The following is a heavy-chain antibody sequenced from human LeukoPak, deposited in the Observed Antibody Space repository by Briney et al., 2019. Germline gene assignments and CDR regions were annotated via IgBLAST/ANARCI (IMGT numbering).Heavy chain of an antibody. CDR3: ARQAYSSGRYLPFDY. D-gene: IGHD3-22*01. CDR1: GFSFSTYG. Sequence: RGSLRLSCAASGFSFSTYGMHWVRQAPGKRLEWEAYIWYDGSKTGYADSVKGRFTISRDDPENTLYVQMNSLRAEDTALYYCARQAYSSGRYLPFDYWGQGTLVTVS. J-gene: IGHJ4*02. CDR2: IWYDGSKT. V-gene: IGHV3-33*01.